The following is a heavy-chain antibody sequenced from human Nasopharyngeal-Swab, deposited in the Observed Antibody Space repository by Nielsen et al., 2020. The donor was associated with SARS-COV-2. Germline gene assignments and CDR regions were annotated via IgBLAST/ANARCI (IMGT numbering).Heavy chain of an antibody. CDR1: GDSVSSHSAG. Sequence: SQTLSLTCAISGDSVSSHSAGWNWIRQSPSRGLEWLGRTLYRSKWYNDYAESVKSRIAVNPDTSKNQFSLQLNSVTPEDTAVYYCARGRDFSFDSWGQGNLVTASS. V-gene: IGHV6-1*01. CDR2: TLYRSKWYN. J-gene: IGHJ4*02. D-gene: IGHD3-3*01. CDR3: ARGRDFSFDS.